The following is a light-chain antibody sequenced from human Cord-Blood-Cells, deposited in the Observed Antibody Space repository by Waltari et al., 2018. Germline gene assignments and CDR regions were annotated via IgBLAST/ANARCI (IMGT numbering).Light chain of an antibody. CDR2: GNR. Sequence: QSVLTQPPSVSGAPGPRVTIPCTGSSSNIGAGYDVHWYQQLPGTAPKLLTYGNRNRASGVPDRVSGAKSGTSASLAITGLLAEDEAYYCCQSYDSSLSGYVFGTGTKVTVL. CDR1: SSNIGAGYD. CDR3: QSYDSSLSGYV. V-gene: IGLV1-40*01. J-gene: IGLJ1*01.